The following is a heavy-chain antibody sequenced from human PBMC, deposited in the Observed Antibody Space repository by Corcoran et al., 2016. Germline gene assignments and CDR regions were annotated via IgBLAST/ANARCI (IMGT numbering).Heavy chain of an antibody. CDR2: IRSKANSYAT. CDR1: GFTFSGSA. Sequence: EVQLVESGGGLVKPGGSLKLSCAASGFTFSGSAMHWVRQASGQGLEWVGRIRSKANSYATAYAASVKGRFTISRDASKNTAYLKRNSLKTEDTAGYYCTRHEDPRQSTMPAAMAGNFDYWGQGTLVTVSS. D-gene: IGHD2-2*01. V-gene: IGHV3-73*01. J-gene: IGHJ4*02. CDR3: TRHEDPRQSTMPAAMAGNFDY.